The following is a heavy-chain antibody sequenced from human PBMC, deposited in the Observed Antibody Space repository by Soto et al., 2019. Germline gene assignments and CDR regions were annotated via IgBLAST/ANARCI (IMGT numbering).Heavy chain of an antibody. CDR2: IIPIFGTA. D-gene: IGHD2-8*01. CDR1: GGTFSSYA. J-gene: IGHJ6*02. V-gene: IGHV1-69*13. CDR3: ARDVLPGYCTNGVCKKPPNSNYYYYGMDV. Sequence: GASVKVSCKASGGTFSSYAISWVRQAPGQGLEWMGGIIPIFGTANYAQKFQGRVTITADESTSTAYMELSSLRSEDTAVYYCARDVLPGYCTNGVCKKPPNSNYYYYGMDVWGQGTTVTVSS.